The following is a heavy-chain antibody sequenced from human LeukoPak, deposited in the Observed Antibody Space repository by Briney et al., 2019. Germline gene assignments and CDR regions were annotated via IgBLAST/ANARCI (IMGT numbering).Heavy chain of an antibody. D-gene: IGHD5-24*01. J-gene: IGHJ4*02. Sequence: SETLSLTCTVSGGSISSSSYYWGWIRQPPGKGLEWIGGIYYSGSTYYNPSLKSRVTISVDTSKNQFSLKLSSVTAADTAVYYCASQFAGFDYWGQGTLVTVSS. CDR2: IYYSGST. V-gene: IGHV4-39*07. CDR3: ASQFAGFDY. CDR1: GGSISSSSYY.